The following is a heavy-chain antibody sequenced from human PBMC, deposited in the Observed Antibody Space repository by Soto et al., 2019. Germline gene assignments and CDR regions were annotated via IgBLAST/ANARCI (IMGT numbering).Heavy chain of an antibody. Sequence: GGSLRLSCAASGFNFSIFAMSWVRQSPGKGLEWVSTISGSGGSTYYADAVKGRFTISRDNSMGTLYLQMKSLRVEDTAIYYCAKEVSLGSTVDLGYWGQGALVTVSS. D-gene: IGHD7-27*01. CDR2: ISGSGGST. CDR1: GFNFSIFA. V-gene: IGHV3-23*01. CDR3: AKEVSLGSTVDLGY. J-gene: IGHJ4*02.